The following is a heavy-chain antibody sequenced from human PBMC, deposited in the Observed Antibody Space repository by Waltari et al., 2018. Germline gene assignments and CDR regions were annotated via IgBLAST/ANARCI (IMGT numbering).Heavy chain of an antibody. CDR3: ARDSYDSSGYYYLGAFDI. J-gene: IGHJ3*02. V-gene: IGHV4-59*11. Sequence: QVQLQESGPGLVKPSETLSLTCTVSGGSISSHYWSWTRQPPGKGLEWIGYIYYSGSTNYNPSLKSRVTISVDTSKNQFSLKLSSVTAADTAVYYCARDSYDSSGYYYLGAFDIWGQGTMVTVSS. CDR1: GGSISSHY. CDR2: IYYSGST. D-gene: IGHD3-22*01.